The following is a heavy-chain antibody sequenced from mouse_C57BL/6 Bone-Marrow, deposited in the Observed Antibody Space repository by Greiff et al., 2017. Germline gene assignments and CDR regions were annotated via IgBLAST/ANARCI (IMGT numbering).Heavy chain of an antibody. J-gene: IGHJ1*03. Sequence: EVKLKESGAELVKPGASVKLSCTASGFNIKDYYMHWVKQRTEQGLEWIGRIDPEDGETKYAPKFPGKAPITADPSSNTAYLQLSSLTSEDTAVXYCAPPYSGRGFDVWGTGTTVTVSA. CDR2: IDPEDGET. CDR3: APPYSGRGFDV. D-gene: IGHD1-1*01. CDR1: GFNIKDYY. V-gene: IGHV14-2*01.